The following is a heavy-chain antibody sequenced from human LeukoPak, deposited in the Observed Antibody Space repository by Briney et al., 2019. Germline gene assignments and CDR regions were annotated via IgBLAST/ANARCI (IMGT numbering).Heavy chain of an antibody. CDR2: IYYSGST. D-gene: IGHD6-19*01. CDR3: ARRGSSGWYYFDY. V-gene: IGHV4-59*01. CDR1: GGSISSYY. J-gene: IGHJ4*02. Sequence: SETLSLTCTVSGGSISSYYWSWIRQPPGKGLEWIGYIYYSGSTNYNPSLKSRVTISVDTSKNQFSLKLSSVTAADTAVYYCARRGSSGWYYFDYWGQGTLVTVSS.